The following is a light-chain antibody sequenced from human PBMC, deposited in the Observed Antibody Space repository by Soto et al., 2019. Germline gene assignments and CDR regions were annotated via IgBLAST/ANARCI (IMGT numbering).Light chain of an antibody. Sequence: DIQMTQSPSSLSASVGDRVTITCRASQSISSYVNWYQQKPGKAPKLLIYAASSLQSGVPSRFSGSGSGTDFTLTISSLQPEDFATYYCQQSYSTPPWTFGQGTKLEIK. J-gene: IGKJ2*01. CDR1: QSISSY. CDR3: QQSYSTPPWT. CDR2: AAS. V-gene: IGKV1-39*01.